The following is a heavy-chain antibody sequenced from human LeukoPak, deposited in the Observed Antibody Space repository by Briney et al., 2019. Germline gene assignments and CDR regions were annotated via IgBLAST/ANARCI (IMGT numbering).Heavy chain of an antibody. CDR2: ISAYNGNT. J-gene: IGHJ4*02. V-gene: IGHV1-18*01. CDR1: GGTFSSYA. CDR3: ARDLSGWYYDY. Sequence: ASVKVSCKASGGTFSSYAISWVRQAPGQGLEWMGWISAYNGNTNYAQKLQGRVTMTTDTSTSTAYMELRSLRSDDTAVYYCARDLSGWYYDYWGQGTLVTVSS. D-gene: IGHD6-19*01.